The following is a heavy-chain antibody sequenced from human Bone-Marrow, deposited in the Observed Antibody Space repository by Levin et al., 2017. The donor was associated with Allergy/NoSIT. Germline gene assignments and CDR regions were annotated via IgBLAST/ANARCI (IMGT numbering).Heavy chain of an antibody. CDR2: ISTGGGST. Sequence: PGGSLRLSCTSSGFTFSRHAMTWVRQAPGKGLEWVSTISTGGGSTYYTDSVKGRFTISRDNSKNTLYLQMNSLTAEDTAVYYCAKVGTDYDVLTGYFDYWGQGSLVTVSS. D-gene: IGHD3-9*01. V-gene: IGHV3-23*01. J-gene: IGHJ4*02. CDR1: GFTFSRHA. CDR3: AKVGTDYDVLTGYFDY.